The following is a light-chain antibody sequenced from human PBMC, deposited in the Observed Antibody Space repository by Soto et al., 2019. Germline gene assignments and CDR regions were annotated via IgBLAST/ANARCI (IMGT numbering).Light chain of an antibody. CDR1: SSDIANYNL. J-gene: IGLJ1*01. Sequence: QSVLTQPASVSGSPGQSITISCTGTSSDIANYNLVSWYQQHPGKAPKLMIYEVTKRPSGVSNRFSGSKSGNTASLTISGLQAEDEADYYCCSHAGSDTYVFETGTKVTV. V-gene: IGLV2-23*02. CDR2: EVT. CDR3: CSHAGSDTYV.